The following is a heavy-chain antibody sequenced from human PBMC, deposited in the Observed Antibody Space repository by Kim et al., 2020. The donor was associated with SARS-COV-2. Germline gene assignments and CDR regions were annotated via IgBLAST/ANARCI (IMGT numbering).Heavy chain of an antibody. Sequence: GGSLRLSCAASGFTFSGSSMHWVRQASGKGLEWVGRIRSKANNYATTYGASVSGRFTISRDDSKGTAYLQMSSLKTEDTAVYYCLQGWGPTSWGYWGQGTLVTVSS. V-gene: IGHV3-73*01. D-gene: IGHD3-16*01. CDR3: LQGWGPTSWGY. J-gene: IGHJ4*02. CDR2: IRSKANNYAT. CDR1: GFTFSGSS.